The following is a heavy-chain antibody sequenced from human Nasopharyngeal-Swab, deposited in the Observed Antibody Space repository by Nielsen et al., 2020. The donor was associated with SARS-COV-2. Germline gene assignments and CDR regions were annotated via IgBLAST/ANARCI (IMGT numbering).Heavy chain of an antibody. V-gene: IGHV4-31*03. CDR2: IYYSGST. Sequence: TLSLTCTVSGGSISSGGYYWSWIRQHPGKGRERIGYIYYSGSTYYNPSLKSRVTISVDTSKNQFSLKLSSVTAADTAVYYCARAPIVVVITAFDYWGQGTLVTVSS. CDR3: ARAPIVVVITAFDY. J-gene: IGHJ4*02. CDR1: GGSISSGGYY. D-gene: IGHD3-22*01.